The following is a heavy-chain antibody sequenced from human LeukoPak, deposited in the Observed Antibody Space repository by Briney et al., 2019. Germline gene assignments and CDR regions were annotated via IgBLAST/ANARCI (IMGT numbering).Heavy chain of an antibody. Sequence: PSETLSLTCTVSGGSITSGYWSWIRQPPGKGLEWIGYISYSGSTSYYPSLKSRVTISGDSSKKQFSLKLSSVTAADTAVYYCARFYYDSRGYWYYFDYWGQGTLVTVSS. CDR1: GGSITSGY. CDR3: ARFYYDSRGYWYYFDY. D-gene: IGHD3-22*01. J-gene: IGHJ4*02. CDR2: ISYSGST. V-gene: IGHV4-59*08.